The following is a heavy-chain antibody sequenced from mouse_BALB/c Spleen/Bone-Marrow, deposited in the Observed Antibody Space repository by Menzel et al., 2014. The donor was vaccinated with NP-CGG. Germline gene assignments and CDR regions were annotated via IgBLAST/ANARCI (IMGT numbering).Heavy chain of an antibody. Sequence: QVQLQQSGAELVRPGVSVKISCKGSGYTFTDYAMHWVKQSHAKSLEWIGVISTYYGDASYNQKFRGKATMTVDKSSSTAYMELARLTSEDSAIYFCARGKFITPVLATYWYFDVWGAGTTVTVSS. CDR3: ARGKFITPVLATYWYFDV. CDR2: ISTYYGDA. V-gene: IGHV1S137*01. D-gene: IGHD1-1*01. CDR1: GYTFTDYA. J-gene: IGHJ1*01.